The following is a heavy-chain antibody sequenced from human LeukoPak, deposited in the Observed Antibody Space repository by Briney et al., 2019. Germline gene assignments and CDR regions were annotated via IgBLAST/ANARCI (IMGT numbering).Heavy chain of an antibody. J-gene: IGHJ4*02. D-gene: IGHD3-22*01. CDR1: GNSFTNYW. V-gene: IGHV5-51*01. CDR2: IYPGDSDT. CDR3: ARQGCYDSRGAFFDY. Sequence: GESLKISCKGSGNSFTNYWIGWVRQMPGKGLEWMGIIYPGDSDTRYSPSFQGQVTISVDKSISTAYLQWSSLKASDTAMYYCARQGCYDSRGAFFDYWGQGTLVTVSS.